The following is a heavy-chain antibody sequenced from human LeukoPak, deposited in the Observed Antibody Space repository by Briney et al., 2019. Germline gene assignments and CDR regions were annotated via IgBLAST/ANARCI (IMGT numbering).Heavy chain of an antibody. D-gene: IGHD3-22*01. V-gene: IGHV1-18*01. CDR1: GYTFRNYG. CDR2: ISANNGNT. CDR3: ARAGDSSGYYADY. J-gene: IGHJ4*02. Sequence: ASVNVSCKASGYTFRNYGISWVRQAPGQGPEWMGWISANNGNTNYAQKLQGRVTMTTDTSTSTAYMELRSLRSDDTAVYYCARAGDSSGYYADYWGQGTLVTVSS.